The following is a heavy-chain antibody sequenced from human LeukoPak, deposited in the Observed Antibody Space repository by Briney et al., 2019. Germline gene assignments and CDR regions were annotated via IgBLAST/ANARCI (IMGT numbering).Heavy chain of an antibody. J-gene: IGHJ4*02. Sequence: ASETLSLTCTVSGYSISSGYYWGWIRQPPGKGLEWIGSIYHSGSTYYNPSLKSRVTISVDTSRNQFSLKLSSVTAADTAVYYCARHAYLDYWGQGTLVTVSS. CDR3: ARHAYLDY. V-gene: IGHV4-38-2*02. CDR1: GYSISSGYY. CDR2: IYHSGST.